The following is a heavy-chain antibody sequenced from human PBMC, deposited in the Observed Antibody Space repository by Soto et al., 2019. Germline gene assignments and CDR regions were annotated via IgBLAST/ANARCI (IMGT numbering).Heavy chain of an antibody. CDR3: ARDLGGCSAGSCRYNWLDS. CDR2: IIPFYGTA. CDR1: GDTFTNYA. J-gene: IGHJ5*01. V-gene: IGHV1-69*06. Sequence: QVQLVQSGAEVKKPGSSVKVSCKASGDTFTNYAISGVRQAPGQGLEWMGGIIPFYGTAHYAQKFQDRVTIIADTSTSTADMELSSLRPEDTAVYYCARDLGGCSAGSCRYNWLDSWGQGTLVTVSS. D-gene: IGHD2-15*01.